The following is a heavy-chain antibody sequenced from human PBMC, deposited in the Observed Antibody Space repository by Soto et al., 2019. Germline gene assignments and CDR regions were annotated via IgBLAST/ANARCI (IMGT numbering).Heavy chain of an antibody. D-gene: IGHD3-16*01. Sequence: QVQLVESGRGVVQPGRSLRLSCAASGFIFNNYALHWVRQAPGQGLKWVAVVSYNGGNKYYADSVRGRFTISRDNSKNILFLQIDSLRVENPAVYFCARGSYGDYIDYWGQGILVTVSS. CDR3: ARGSYGDYIDY. CDR2: VSYNGGNK. J-gene: IGHJ4*02. V-gene: IGHV3-30*01. CDR1: GFIFNNYA.